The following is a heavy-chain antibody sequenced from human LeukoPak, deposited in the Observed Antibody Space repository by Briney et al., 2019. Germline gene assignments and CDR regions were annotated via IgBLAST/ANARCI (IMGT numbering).Heavy chain of an antibody. J-gene: IGHJ6*02. CDR1: GDSVSTASNA. Sequence: SQTLSLACAISGDSVSTASNAWYWIRQSPSRGLEWLGRTYYNSKWYTDYAVSVSGRTTINPDTSRNQLSLQLSFVTPEDTAVYYCARDDYDTGYYYGMDVWGQGTTVTVSS. CDR2: TYYNSKWYT. CDR3: ARDDYDTGYYYGMDV. V-gene: IGHV6-1*01. D-gene: IGHD3-22*01.